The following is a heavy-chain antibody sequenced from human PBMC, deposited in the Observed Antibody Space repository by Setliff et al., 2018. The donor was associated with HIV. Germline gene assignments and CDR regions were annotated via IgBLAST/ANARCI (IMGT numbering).Heavy chain of an antibody. CDR2: VNSDGSST. J-gene: IGHJ6*03. CDR1: GFTTSSFA. V-gene: IGHV3-74*01. Sequence: PGGSLRLSCAASGFTTSSFAMYWVRQAPGKGLVWVSRVNSDGSSTNYADSVKGRFTMSRDNAKNTLHLQMNSLRAEDTALYYCARGDQTGYYRTYFYYMDLRGKGTTVTVSS. CDR3: ARGDQTGYYRTYFYYMDL. D-gene: IGHD3-9*01.